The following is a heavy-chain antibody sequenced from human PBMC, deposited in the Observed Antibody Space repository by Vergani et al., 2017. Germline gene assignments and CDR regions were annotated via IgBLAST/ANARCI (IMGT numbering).Heavy chain of an antibody. CDR3: VRDRGLCAGGRCYTEAWDY. CDR2: ISFDGSNE. CDR1: GFTFSDNY. V-gene: IGHV3-30*03. J-gene: IGHJ4*02. D-gene: IGHD2-2*02. Sequence: VQLVESGGGLVNPGGSLRLSCVASGFTFSDNYMSWVRQAPGKGLEWVVGISFDGSNEYYPDLVKGRFTISRDIAKNTLYLQVRSLRLEDTGVYHCVRDRGLCAGGRCYTEAWDYWGQGTLVTVSS.